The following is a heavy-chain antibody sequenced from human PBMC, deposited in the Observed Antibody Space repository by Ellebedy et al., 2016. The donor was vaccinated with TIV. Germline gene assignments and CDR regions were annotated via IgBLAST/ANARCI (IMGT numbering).Heavy chain of an antibody. CDR3: ARLAHFYETLTPRRSSGYYPFDY. CDR2: IYSGGST. V-gene: IGHV3-66*04. J-gene: IGHJ4*02. D-gene: IGHD3-22*01. CDR1: GITVSSDV. Sequence: PGGSLRLSCAASGITVSSDVWNWVRQAPGKGLEWVSVIYSGGSTYYADSVKGRFTISRDNSKNTLYLQMNSLRAEDTAVYYCARLAHFYETLTPRRSSGYYPFDYWGQGTLVTVSS.